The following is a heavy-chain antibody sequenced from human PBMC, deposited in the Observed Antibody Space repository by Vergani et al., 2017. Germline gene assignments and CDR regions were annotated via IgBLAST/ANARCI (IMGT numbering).Heavy chain of an antibody. D-gene: IGHD6-6*01. V-gene: IGHV3-23*01. CDR3: AKTKLVRRYFDY. CDR1: GFTFSSYA. CDR2: ISGSGGST. Sequence: EVQLLESGGGLVQPGGSLRLSCAASGFTFSSYAMSWVRQAPGKGLEWVSAISGSGGSTYYADSVKGRFTISRDNSKNTLYLKMNSLRAEDTAVYYCAKTKLVRRYFDYWGQGTLVTVSS. J-gene: IGHJ4*02.